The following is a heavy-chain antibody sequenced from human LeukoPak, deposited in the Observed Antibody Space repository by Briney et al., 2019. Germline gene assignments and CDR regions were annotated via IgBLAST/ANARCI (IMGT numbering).Heavy chain of an antibody. Sequence: GASVKVSCKASGYTFTTYSVNWVRQAPGQGLEWMGWISGYSGNTNYAQKLQGRVTMTTDTSTSTAYMELRSLRSGDTAIYYCARGYSSGRDYYFDYWGQGTLVTVSS. CDR3: ARGYSSGRDYYFDY. CDR1: GYTFTTYS. V-gene: IGHV1-18*01. J-gene: IGHJ4*02. D-gene: IGHD6-19*01. CDR2: ISGYSGNT.